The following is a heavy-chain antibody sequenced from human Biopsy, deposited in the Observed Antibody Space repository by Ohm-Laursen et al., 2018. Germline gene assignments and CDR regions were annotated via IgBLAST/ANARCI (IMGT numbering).Heavy chain of an antibody. Sequence: SLRLSCAASGFSFSDYYMRWIRQAPGRGLEWVSNISGGGTIYYGDSMKGRVTISRDNAKNSLYLQMHSLRADDTSVYYCARYTRWSPYSMDVWGQGTTVTVSS. D-gene: IGHD4-23*01. CDR1: GFSFSDYY. V-gene: IGHV3-11*01. J-gene: IGHJ6*02. CDR2: ISGGGTI. CDR3: ARYTRWSPYSMDV.